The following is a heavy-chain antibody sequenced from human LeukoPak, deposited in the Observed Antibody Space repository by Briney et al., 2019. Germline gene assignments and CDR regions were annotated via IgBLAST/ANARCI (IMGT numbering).Heavy chain of an antibody. CDR1: GYTFTSYA. Sequence: ASVKVSCKASGYTFTSYAMHWVRQAPGQRLEWKGWINAGNGNTKYSQKFQGRVTITRDTSASTAYMELSSLRSEDTAVYYCARDPGILDWYFDLWGRGTLVTVSS. D-gene: IGHD3-10*01. CDR3: ARDPGILDWYFDL. V-gene: IGHV1-3*01. CDR2: INAGNGNT. J-gene: IGHJ2*01.